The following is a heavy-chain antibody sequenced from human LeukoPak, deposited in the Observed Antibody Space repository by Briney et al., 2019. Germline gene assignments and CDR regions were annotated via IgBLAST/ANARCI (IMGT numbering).Heavy chain of an antibody. CDR3: ARWRPHQSDFDH. V-gene: IGHV4-34*01. J-gene: IGHJ4*01. Sequence: PSETLSLTCAVYGGSFSGYYWSWIRQPPGKGLEWIGEINHSGSTNYNPSLKSRVTISVDTSKNQFSLKLSSVTAADTAVYYCARWRPHQSDFDHWGHGTLVTVSS. CDR1: GGSFSGYY. CDR2: INHSGST.